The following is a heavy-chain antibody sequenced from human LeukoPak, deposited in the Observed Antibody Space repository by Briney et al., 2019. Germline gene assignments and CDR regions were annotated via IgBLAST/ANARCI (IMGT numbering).Heavy chain of an antibody. CDR3: ARYGLGKGFDY. J-gene: IGHJ4*02. CDR2: IYHSGST. CDR1: GYSISSGYY. V-gene: IGHV4-38-2*02. D-gene: IGHD6-19*01. Sequence: SETLSLTCTVSGYSISSGYYWGWIRQPPGKGLEWIGSIYHSGSTYYNPSLKSRVTISVDTSKNQFSLKLSSVTAADTAVYYCARYGLGKGFDYWGQGTLVTVSS.